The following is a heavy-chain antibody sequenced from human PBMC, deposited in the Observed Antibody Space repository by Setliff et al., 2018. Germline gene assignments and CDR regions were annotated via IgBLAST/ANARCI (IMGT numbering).Heavy chain of an antibody. CDR3: AISTIFGVVSPTPDAFDI. CDR2: IIPIFGTA. V-gene: IGHV1-69*06. Sequence: WVRQAPGKGLEWMGRIIPIFGTANYAQKFQGRVTITADKSTSTAYMELSRLRSEDTAVYYCAISTIFGVVSPTPDAFDIWGQGTMVTVSS. D-gene: IGHD3-3*01. J-gene: IGHJ3*02.